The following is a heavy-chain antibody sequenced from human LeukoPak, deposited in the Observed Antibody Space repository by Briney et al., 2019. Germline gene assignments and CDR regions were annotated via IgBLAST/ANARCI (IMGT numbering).Heavy chain of an antibody. CDR2: ISSSSSYI. Sequence: GGSLRLSCAASGFTFSSYSMNWVRQAPGKGLEWVSSISSSSSYIYYADSVKGRFTISRDNAKNSLYLQMNSLRAEDTAVYYCATDDESSSWYLTFRDYWGQGTLVTVSS. D-gene: IGHD6-13*01. CDR1: GFTFSSYS. V-gene: IGHV3-21*01. J-gene: IGHJ4*02. CDR3: ATDDESSSWYLTFRDY.